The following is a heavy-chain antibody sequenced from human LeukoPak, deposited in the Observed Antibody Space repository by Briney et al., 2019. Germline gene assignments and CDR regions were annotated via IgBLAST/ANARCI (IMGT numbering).Heavy chain of an antibody. CDR2: IYYSGST. V-gene: IGHV4-39*07. CDR3: VRLQTAYDILTGYTYYFDY. Sequence: PSETLSLTCTVSGGSISSSSYYWGWIRQPPGKRLEWIGSIYYSGSTYYNPSLKSRVTISVDTSKNQFSLKLSSVTAADTAVYFCVRLQTAYDILTGYTYYFDYWGQGTLVTVSS. CDR1: GGSISSSSYY. J-gene: IGHJ4*02. D-gene: IGHD3-9*01.